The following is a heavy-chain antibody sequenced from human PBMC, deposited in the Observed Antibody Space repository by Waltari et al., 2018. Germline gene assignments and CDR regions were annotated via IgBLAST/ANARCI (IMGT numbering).Heavy chain of an antibody. CDR3: VKYSGFDYFFDY. J-gene: IGHJ4*02. CDR1: GFIFGNCN. V-gene: IGHV3-30*18. CDR2: KSHEGRNK. Sequence: QFQLVESGGGVVQPGRSLRLSCAASGFIFGNCNMHWVRQTPGQGLQGVEAKSHEGRNKDYADSVKSRFTVSRDNSNNTLYLQINSLRADDTGIYFCVKYSGFDYFFDYWGQGTLVTVSS. D-gene: IGHD5-12*01.